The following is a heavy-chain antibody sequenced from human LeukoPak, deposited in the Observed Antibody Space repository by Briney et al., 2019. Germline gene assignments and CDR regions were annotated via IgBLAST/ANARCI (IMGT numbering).Heavy chain of an antibody. CDR2: IWYDGTSK. J-gene: IGHJ4*02. CDR1: GFSLSTYG. D-gene: IGHD6-13*01. CDR3: ARSQSSSLIDY. Sequence: GSLRLSCAASGFSLSTYGVHWVRQAPGKGLEWVAVIWYDGTSKDYADSVKGRFTFSRDNSKNTLYLQMNSLTVEDTAVYYCARSQSSSLIDYWGQGTLVTVSS. V-gene: IGHV3-33*01.